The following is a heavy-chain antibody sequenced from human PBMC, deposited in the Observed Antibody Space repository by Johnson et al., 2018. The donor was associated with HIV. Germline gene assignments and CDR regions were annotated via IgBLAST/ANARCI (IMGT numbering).Heavy chain of an antibody. D-gene: IGHD1-7*01. CDR1: GFTFSSYD. Sequence: QVQLVESGGGLVQPGRSLRLSCAASGFTFSSYDMHWVRQAPGKGLEWVAFIRYDGSNKYYADSVKGRFTISRDNSKNTLYLQMNSLRAEDTAVYYCAKRVSTGTTRVHELDDAFDIWGQGTMVTVSS. CDR3: AKRVSTGTTRVHELDDAFDI. V-gene: IGHV3-30*02. J-gene: IGHJ3*02. CDR2: IRYDGSNK.